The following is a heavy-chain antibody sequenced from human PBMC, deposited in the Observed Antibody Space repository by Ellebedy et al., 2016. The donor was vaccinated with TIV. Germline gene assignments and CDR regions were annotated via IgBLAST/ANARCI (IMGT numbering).Heavy chain of an antibody. D-gene: IGHD1-1*01. CDR2: FRSANSET. CDR1: GFTFTDYW. Sequence: GESLKISXKGSGFTFTDYWIGWARQMPGKGLEWLGIFRSANSETVYSPSFHGQVTISADKSIATAYRQWSSLKASDTAMYYCARPTTLYGVDHWGQGTLVTVSS. CDR3: ARPTTLYGVDH. V-gene: IGHV5-51*01. J-gene: IGHJ4*02.